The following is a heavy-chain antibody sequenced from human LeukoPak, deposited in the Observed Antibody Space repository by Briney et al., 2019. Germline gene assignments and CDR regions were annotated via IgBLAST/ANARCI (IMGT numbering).Heavy chain of an antibody. Sequence: GGSLRLSCAASGFTFSSYWMSWVRQAPGKGLEWVANIKQDGSEKYYVDSVKGRFTISRDNAKNSLYLQMNSLRAEDTAVYYCAREGRGYSSSWYFYWGQGTLVTVSS. V-gene: IGHV3-7*01. CDR2: IKQDGSEK. CDR3: AREGRGYSSSWYFY. CDR1: GFTFSSYW. D-gene: IGHD6-13*01. J-gene: IGHJ4*02.